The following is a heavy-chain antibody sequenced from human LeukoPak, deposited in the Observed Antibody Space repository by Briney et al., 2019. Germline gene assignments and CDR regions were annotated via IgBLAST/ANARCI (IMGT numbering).Heavy chain of an antibody. D-gene: IGHD2-15*01. CDR2: AYYSGHT. CDR1: GGSISDNY. V-gene: IGHV4-59*08. J-gene: IGHJ4*02. Sequence: PSETLSLTCTVSGGSISDNYWRWIRQPPGKGLEWIGYAYYSGHTNYNSSLKSRVTMSLDTSKSQFSLRLSSVTAADTAVYFCARHPFATPLDYWGPGTLVTVSS. CDR3: ARHPFATPLDY.